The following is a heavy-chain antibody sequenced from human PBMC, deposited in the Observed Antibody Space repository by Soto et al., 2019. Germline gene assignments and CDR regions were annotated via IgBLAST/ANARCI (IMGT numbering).Heavy chain of an antibody. CDR1: GGTFSIYA. D-gene: IGHD3-10*01. J-gene: IGHJ4*02. V-gene: IGHV1-69*13. Sequence: SVQVSCKASGGTFSIYAISWVRHAPGQGLEWMGGIISILVAVSYAPKFQGRVTITADESTSTAYIHLSSLRSEDTAMYFCARDRNFYGSGSSPPHCGYWGQGTLVTVSS. CDR3: ARDRNFYGSGSSPPHCGY. CDR2: IISILVAV.